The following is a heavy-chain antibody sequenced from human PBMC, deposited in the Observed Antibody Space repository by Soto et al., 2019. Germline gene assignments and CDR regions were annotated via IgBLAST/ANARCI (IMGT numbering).Heavy chain of an antibody. CDR1: GYTFTSYG. D-gene: IGHD3-3*01. V-gene: IGHV1-18*01. CDR2: ISAYNGNT. Sequence: ASVKVSCKASGYTFTSYGISWVRQAPGQGLEWMGWISAYNGNTNYAQKLQGRVTMTTDTSTSTAYMELRSLRSDDTAVYHWAREGITIFGVVITGDYYYYYMDVWGKGTTVTVSS. J-gene: IGHJ6*03. CDR3: AREGITIFGVVITGDYYYYYMDV.